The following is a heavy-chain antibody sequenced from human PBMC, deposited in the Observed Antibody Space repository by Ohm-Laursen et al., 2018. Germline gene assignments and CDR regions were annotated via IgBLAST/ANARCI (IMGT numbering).Heavy chain of an antibody. CDR2: VSVYNGDT. CDR3: ANGLESLNW. D-gene: IGHD3/OR15-3a*01. J-gene: IGHJ4*01. Sequence: GATVKISCKATGPTFISYGINWVRQAPGQGLEWIGWVSVYNGDTMYAKSVQGRVTMTRDISTSTAFMELRSLRSDDTAVYYCANGLESLNWWGHGTLVTVSA. V-gene: IGHV1-18*01. CDR1: GPTFISYG.